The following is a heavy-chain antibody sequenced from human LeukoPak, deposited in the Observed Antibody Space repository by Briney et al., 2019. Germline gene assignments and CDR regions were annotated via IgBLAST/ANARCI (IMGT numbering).Heavy chain of an antibody. V-gene: IGHV4-4*02. J-gene: IGHJ4*02. CDR3: ASLIRYDILTGYSDFDY. D-gene: IGHD3-9*01. Sequence: SGTLSLTCAVSGGSISSSNWWSWVRPRPGKGVEWIGEICHSGSTNYKPSLKRRVTISVDKSNNQFSLKLSSVTAADTAVYYCASLIRYDILTGYSDFDYWGQGTLVTVSS. CDR2: ICHSGST. CDR1: GGSISSSNW.